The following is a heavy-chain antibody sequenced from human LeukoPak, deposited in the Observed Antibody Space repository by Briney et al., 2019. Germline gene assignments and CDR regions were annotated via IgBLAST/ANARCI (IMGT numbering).Heavy chain of an antibody. D-gene: IGHD5-24*01. J-gene: IGHJ4*02. CDR2: IHHTGST. CDR1: GGSISDYY. Sequence: SETLSLACGVNGGSISDYYWAWVGQSPGKGLEWIGEIHHTGSTKYHPSLKSRVAISLDTSKNEFSLNLNSVTAADTAVYYCARVPMNIEMTTIKGYYFDYWGQGTLVTVSS. CDR3: ARVPMNIEMTTIKGYYFDY. V-gene: IGHV4-34*01.